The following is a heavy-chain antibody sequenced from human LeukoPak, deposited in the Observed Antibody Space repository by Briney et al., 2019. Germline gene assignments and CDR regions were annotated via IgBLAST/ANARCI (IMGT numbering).Heavy chain of an antibody. J-gene: IGHJ4*02. V-gene: IGHV3-23*01. CDR1: GFTFSSYA. CDR3: AKDGPSSGYYNY. D-gene: IGHD3-22*01. Sequence: SGGSLRLSCAASGFTFSSYAMSWVRQAPGKGLEWVSAISGSGGSTYYADSVKGRFTISRDNSKNTLYLRMNSLRAEDTAVYYWAKDGPSSGYYNYWGQGALVTVSS. CDR2: ISGSGGST.